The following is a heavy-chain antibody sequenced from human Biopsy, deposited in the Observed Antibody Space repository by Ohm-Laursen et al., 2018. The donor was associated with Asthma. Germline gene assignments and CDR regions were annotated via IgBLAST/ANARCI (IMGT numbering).Heavy chain of an antibody. CDR3: ARTYYDFLTGQVKDVFGV. CDR1: GYSFISFA. D-gene: IGHD3-9*01. CDR2: VNTGNGDT. Sequence: ASVKVSCKTSGYSFISFAIHWVRQAPGQRLEWMGWVNTGNGDTKYSQKFQGRVTITRDTSASTAYMELRSLRSEDTATYYCARTYYDFLTGQVKDVFGVWGQGTMVTVSS. V-gene: IGHV1-3*04. J-gene: IGHJ3*01.